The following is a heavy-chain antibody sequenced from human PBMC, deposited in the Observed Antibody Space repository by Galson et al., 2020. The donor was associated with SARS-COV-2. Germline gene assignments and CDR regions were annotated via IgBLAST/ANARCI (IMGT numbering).Heavy chain of an antibody. D-gene: IGHD6-19*01. V-gene: IGHV3-15*07. CDR2: IKSKQDGETI. Sequence: GGSLRLSCVGSGFIFSNAWMNWVRQAPGKGLEWVGRIKSKQDGETIDYAAPVKGRFTISRDDSKNTLYLQMNNLKIEDTAIYYCSDLAVAGGFWDHWGQGTLVTVSS. J-gene: IGHJ4*02. CDR1: GFIFSNAW. CDR3: SDLAVAGGFWDH.